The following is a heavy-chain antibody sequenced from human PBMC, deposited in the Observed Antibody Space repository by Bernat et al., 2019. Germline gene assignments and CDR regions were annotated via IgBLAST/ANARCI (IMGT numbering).Heavy chain of an antibody. Sequence: EVQLVESGGGLVQPGGSLKLSCAASGFTFSGSAMHWVRQASGKGLEWVGRIRSKANSYATAYAASVKGRFTISRDDSKNTAYLQMNSLKTEDTAVYYCANTPRCCSGASCYGGYFDYWGQGTLVTVSS. V-gene: IGHV3-73*02. J-gene: IGHJ4*02. CDR1: GFTFSGSA. D-gene: IGHD2-2*01. CDR2: IRSKANSYAT. CDR3: ANTPRCCSGASCYGGYFDY.